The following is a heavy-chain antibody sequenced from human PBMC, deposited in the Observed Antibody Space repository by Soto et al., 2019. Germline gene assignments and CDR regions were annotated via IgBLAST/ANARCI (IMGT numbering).Heavy chain of an antibody. V-gene: IGHV3-53*02. CDR3: ARGGGSAYVTPPISNWFDP. J-gene: IGHJ5*02. Sequence: EVQLVETGGGLIQPGGSLRLSCAASGFIVSRNYMYWVRQAPGKGLEWVSVIDGGGYTYYADSVKGRFTISRDNSKNTLDLQMNSLRAEDSAMYYCARGGGSAYVTPPISNWFDPWGQVTLVTVSS. CDR2: IDGGGYT. D-gene: IGHD3-22*01. CDR1: GFIVSRNY.